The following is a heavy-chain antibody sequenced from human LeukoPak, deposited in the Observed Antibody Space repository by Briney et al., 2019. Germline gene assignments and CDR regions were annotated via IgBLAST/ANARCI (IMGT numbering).Heavy chain of an antibody. J-gene: IGHJ4*02. D-gene: IGHD6-13*01. CDR1: GFTFSSYA. V-gene: IGHV3-23*01. Sequence: GGSLRLSCAASGFTFSSYAMSWVRQAPGKGLERVSAISGSGGSTYYADSVKGRFTISRDNSKNTLYLQMNSLRAEDTAVYYCAKDLQIGAAAGSNYFDYWGQGTLVTVSS. CDR2: ISGSGGST. CDR3: AKDLQIGAAAGSNYFDY.